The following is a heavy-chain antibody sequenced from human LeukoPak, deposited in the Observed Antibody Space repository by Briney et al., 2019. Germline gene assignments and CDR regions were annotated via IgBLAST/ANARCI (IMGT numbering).Heavy chain of an antibody. Sequence: PSETLSLTCTVSGGSISSSSYYWGWIRQPPGKGLEWIGSIYYSGSTYYNPSLKSRVTISVDTSKNQFSLKLSSVTAADTAVYYCARDPTYYYDSSGYYYDYWGQGTLVTVFS. CDR1: GGSISSSSYY. CDR3: ARDPTYYYDSSGYYYDY. D-gene: IGHD3-22*01. J-gene: IGHJ4*02. V-gene: IGHV4-39*02. CDR2: IYYSGST.